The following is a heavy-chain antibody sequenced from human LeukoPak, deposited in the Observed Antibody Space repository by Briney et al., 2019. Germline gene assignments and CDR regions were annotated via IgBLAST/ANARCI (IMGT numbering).Heavy chain of an antibody. V-gene: IGHV1-69*04. CDR1: GGTFSSYT. D-gene: IGHD5-24*01. CDR3: ARDRLLPGRWLQKDDAFDI. Sequence: SVKVSCKASGGTFSSYTISWVRQAPGQGLEWMGRIIPILGIANYAQKFQGSVTITADKSTSTAYMELSSLRSEDTAVYYCARDRLLPGRWLQKDDAFDIWGQGTMVTVSS. CDR2: IIPILGIA. J-gene: IGHJ3*02.